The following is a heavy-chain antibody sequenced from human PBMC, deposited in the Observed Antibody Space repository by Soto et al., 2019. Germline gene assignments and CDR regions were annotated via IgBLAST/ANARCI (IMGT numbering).Heavy chain of an antibody. CDR1: GFTFSSYA. J-gene: IGHJ4*02. CDR3: AKDQGRSWYEIDY. Sequence: GGSLRLSCAASGFTFSSYAMTWVRQAPGKGLEWVSVISGSGGSTYFADSVKGRFTISRDNSKNTLYLQMNSLRAEDTAVYYCAKDQGRSWYEIDYWGQGTIVTVSS. CDR2: ISGSGGST. V-gene: IGHV3-23*01. D-gene: IGHD6-13*01.